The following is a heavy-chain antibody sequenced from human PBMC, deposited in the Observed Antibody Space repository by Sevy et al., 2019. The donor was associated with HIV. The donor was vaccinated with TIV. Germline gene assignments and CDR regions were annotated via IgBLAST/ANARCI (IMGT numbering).Heavy chain of an antibody. CDR1: GFTFRSYT. CDR2: ITGSGDKI. D-gene: IGHD3-22*01. V-gene: IGHV3-23*01. J-gene: IGHJ4*02. CDR3: AKGPDYYASSGTPLDY. Sequence: GGSLRLSCVVSGFTFRSYTMTWVRQAPGKGLEWVSTITGSGDKIYYADSVKGRFTISRDNSRNTRYLQMSSLRAADTAVYYCAKGPDYYASSGTPLDYWGQGTLVTVSS.